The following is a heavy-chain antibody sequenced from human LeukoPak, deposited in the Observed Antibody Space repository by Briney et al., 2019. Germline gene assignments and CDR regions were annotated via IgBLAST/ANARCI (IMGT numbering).Heavy chain of an antibody. CDR3: AREDYYYDSSGNREDY. D-gene: IGHD3-22*01. J-gene: IGHJ4*02. Sequence: GGSLRLSCAASGFTFSSYWMSWVRQAPGKGLEWVANIKQDGSEKYYVDSVKGRFTISRDNAKNSLYLQMNSLRAEDTAVYYCAREDYYYDSSGNREDYWGQGTLVTVSS. V-gene: IGHV3-7*01. CDR2: IKQDGSEK. CDR1: GFTFSSYW.